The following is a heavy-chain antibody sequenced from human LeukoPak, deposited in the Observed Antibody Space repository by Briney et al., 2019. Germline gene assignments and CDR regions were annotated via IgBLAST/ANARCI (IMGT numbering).Heavy chain of an antibody. CDR2: ISGGSDST. J-gene: IGHJ6*03. CDR3: AKVPRYNWNSYYYYMDV. D-gene: IGHD1-20*01. Sequence: GGSLRLSCAASGITFTSSSMSWVRQAPGKGLEWVSAISGGSDSTYYADSVKGRFTISRDNSKNTLYLQMNSLRAEDTAVYYCAKVPRYNWNSYYYYMDVWGKGTTVTVSS. V-gene: IGHV3-23*01. CDR1: GITFTSSS.